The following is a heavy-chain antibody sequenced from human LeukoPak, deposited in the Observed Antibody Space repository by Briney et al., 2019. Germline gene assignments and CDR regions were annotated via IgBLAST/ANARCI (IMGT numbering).Heavy chain of an antibody. CDR1: GFTFSTYA. J-gene: IGHJ4*02. Sequence: GGSLRLSCAASGFTFSTYAMSWVRQAPGKGLEWVSAVSGSGSTYYADSVKGRFTISRDNSKNTLYLQMNSLRAEDTAVYYCAKDSSSSGWVGPFGYWGQGTLVTVSS. CDR3: AKDSSSSGWVGPFGY. D-gene: IGHD6-19*01. CDR2: VSGSGST. V-gene: IGHV3-23*01.